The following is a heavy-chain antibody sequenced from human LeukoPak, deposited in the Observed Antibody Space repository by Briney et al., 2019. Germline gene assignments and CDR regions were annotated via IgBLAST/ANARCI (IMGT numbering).Heavy chain of an antibody. V-gene: IGHV3-30*02. CDR1: GFTFSSYG. CDR2: IRYDGSNK. D-gene: IGHD3-10*01. J-gene: IGHJ4*02. CDR3: AKGVDYYGSGASVY. Sequence: QPGGSLRLSCAASGFTFSSYGMHWVRQAPGKGLKWVAFIRYDGSNKYYADSVKGRFTISRDNSKNTLYLQMNSLRAEDTAVYYCAKGVDYYGSGASVYWGQGTLVTVSS.